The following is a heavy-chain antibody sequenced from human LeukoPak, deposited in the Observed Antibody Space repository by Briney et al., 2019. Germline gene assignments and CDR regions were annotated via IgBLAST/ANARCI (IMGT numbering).Heavy chain of an antibody. CDR2: INSSSGYI. D-gene: IGHD3-10*01. J-gene: IGHJ6*03. CDR3: ARDATMAPLYYYYYMDV. CDR1: GFN. Sequence: GGSLRLSCAASGFNMNWVRQAPGKGLEWVSSINSSSGYIYYADSVKGRFTISRDNAKNSLYLQMNSLRAEDTAVYYCARDATMAPLYYYYYMDVWGKGTTVTVSS. V-gene: IGHV3-21*01.